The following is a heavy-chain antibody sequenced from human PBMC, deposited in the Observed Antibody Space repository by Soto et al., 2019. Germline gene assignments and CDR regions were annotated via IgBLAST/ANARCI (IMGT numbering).Heavy chain of an antibody. CDR3: SADLPYWGAYAFDY. CDR2: IKSKVNGGTI. CDR1: GFNFNAAW. D-gene: IGHD3-16*01. V-gene: IGHV3-15*07. Sequence: GGSLRLSCAASGFNFNAAWMNWVRQSPGKGLEWVGRIKSKVNGGTIDYAAPVKGRFTISRDDSKNTLYLEMKSLKTEDTALYYCSADLPYWGAYAFDYWGQGTLVTVSS. J-gene: IGHJ4*02.